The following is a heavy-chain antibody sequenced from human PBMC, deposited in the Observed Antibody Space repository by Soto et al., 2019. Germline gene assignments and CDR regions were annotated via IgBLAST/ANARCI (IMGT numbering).Heavy chain of an antibody. CDR3: ASLSYEQLW. V-gene: IGHV4-39*01. D-gene: IGHD1-1*01. Sequence: QLQLQESGPGLVKPSETLSLTCTVSGGSISSSTYYWGWIRQSPGKGLEWIGSIFYSGSTYFNPSFESRVTISVDTSKNQFSLKLSSVTVADTAIYYCASLSYEQLWWGQGTLVTVSS. CDR1: GGSISSSTYY. J-gene: IGHJ4*02. CDR2: IFYSGST.